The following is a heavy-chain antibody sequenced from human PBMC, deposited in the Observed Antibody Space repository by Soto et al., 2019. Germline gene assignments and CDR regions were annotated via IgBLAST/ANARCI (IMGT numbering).Heavy chain of an antibody. J-gene: IGHJ4*02. Sequence: SVKVSCKASGGTFSTYTISWVRQAPGQGLEWMGRIIPILNTANYAQKFQGRVTITADKSTSTAYMELSSLRSEDTAVYYCARAGYDRDGGGYYYFDYWGQGTLVTVSS. V-gene: IGHV1-69*08. CDR3: ARAGYDRDGGGYYYFDY. CDR2: IIPILNTA. D-gene: IGHD3-22*01. CDR1: GGTFSTYT.